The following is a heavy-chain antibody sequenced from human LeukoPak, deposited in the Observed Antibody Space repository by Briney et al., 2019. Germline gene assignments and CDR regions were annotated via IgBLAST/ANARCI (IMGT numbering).Heavy chain of an antibody. CDR2: IYYSGST. J-gene: IGHJ4*02. V-gene: IGHV4-30-4*01. CDR1: GGSISSGDYY. D-gene: IGHD3-3*01. CDR3: ARGIFGVAKNKEDGDY. Sequence: SQTLSLTCTVSGGSISSGDYYWSWIRQPPGKGLEWIGYIYYSGSTYYNPSLKSRVTISVDTSKNQFSLKLSSVTAADTAVYYCARGIFGVAKNKEDGDYWGQGTLVTVSP.